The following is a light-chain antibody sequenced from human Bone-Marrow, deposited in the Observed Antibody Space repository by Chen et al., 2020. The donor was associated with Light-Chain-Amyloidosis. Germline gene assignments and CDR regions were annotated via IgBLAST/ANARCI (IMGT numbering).Light chain of an antibody. J-gene: IGKJ4*01. CDR3: HHYNERPLT. Sequence: EIVMTQSPATLSVSPGARATLSCRASQTINSNLTWYQHKPGQAPRLLIYNASNRAPGIPARFSGDESRTNFSLTSTSLLSEVFAVYHCHHYNERPLTFGGGTKVDIK. CDR1: QTINSN. V-gene: IGKV3-15*01. CDR2: NAS.